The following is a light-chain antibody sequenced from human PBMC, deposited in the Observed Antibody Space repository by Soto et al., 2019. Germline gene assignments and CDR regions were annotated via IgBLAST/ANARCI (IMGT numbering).Light chain of an antibody. V-gene: IGLV1-44*01. CDR1: SSKIGSNT. Sequence: QSVLTQPPSASGTPGQRVTISCSGSSSKIGSNTVNWYQQLPGTAPKLLIYSNNQRPSGVPDRFSGSKSGTSASLAISGLQSEDEAYYYCAAWDDSLNGPVFGGGTKGTVL. CDR2: SNN. CDR3: AAWDDSLNGPV. J-gene: IGLJ2*01.